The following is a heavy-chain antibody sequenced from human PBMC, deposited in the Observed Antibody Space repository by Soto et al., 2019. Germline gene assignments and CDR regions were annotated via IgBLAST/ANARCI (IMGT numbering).Heavy chain of an antibody. CDR2: IWYDGSNK. CDR1: GFTFSSYG. CDR3: AREARIQLWLNYFDY. J-gene: IGHJ4*02. V-gene: IGHV3-33*01. D-gene: IGHD5-18*01. Sequence: GGSLRLSCAASGFTFSSYGMHWVRQAPGKGLEWVAVIWYDGSNKYYADSVKGRFTISRGNSKNTLYLQMNSLRAEDTAVYYCAREARIQLWLNYFDYWGQGTLVTVSS.